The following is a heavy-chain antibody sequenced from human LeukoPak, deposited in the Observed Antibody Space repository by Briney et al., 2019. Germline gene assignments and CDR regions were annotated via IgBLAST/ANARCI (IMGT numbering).Heavy chain of an antibody. CDR2: IGSSSSNYI. V-gene: IGHV3-21*01. Sequence: GGSLRLSCAASGFRFSNYNMNWVRQAPGQRLEWVSSIGSSSSNYIYYADSVKGRFTISRDNAKNSLYLQMNSLRAEDTAVYYCARSFGRFDYWGQGTLVTVSS. CDR3: ARSFGRFDY. D-gene: IGHD3-10*01. CDR1: GFRFSNYN. J-gene: IGHJ4*02.